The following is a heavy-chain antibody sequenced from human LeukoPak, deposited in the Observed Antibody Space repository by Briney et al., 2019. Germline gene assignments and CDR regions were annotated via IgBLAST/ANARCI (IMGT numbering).Heavy chain of an antibody. D-gene: IGHD3-3*01. Sequence: ASVKVSCKVSGYTLTELSMHWVRQAPGKGLEWMGGFDPEDGETIYAQKFQGRVTMTEDTSTDTAYMELSSLRSEDTAVYYCATASRGEWLSLFDIWGQGSMVTVSS. CDR2: FDPEDGET. J-gene: IGHJ3*02. V-gene: IGHV1-24*01. CDR3: ATASRGEWLSLFDI. CDR1: GYTLTELS.